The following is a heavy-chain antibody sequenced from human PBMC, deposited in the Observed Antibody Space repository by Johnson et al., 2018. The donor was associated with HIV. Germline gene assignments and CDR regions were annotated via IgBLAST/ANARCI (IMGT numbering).Heavy chain of an antibody. Sequence: QVQLVESGGGLVQPGGSLRLSCAASGFTFSNYAMHWVRQAPGKGLEWVAVISYDGSNKYYADSVKGRFTISRDNSKNTLYLQMNSLRAEDTAVYYCARELGSSWYGAFDIWGQGTMVTVSS. CDR1: GFTFSNYA. J-gene: IGHJ3*02. CDR3: ARELGSSWYGAFDI. CDR2: ISYDGSNK. V-gene: IGHV3-30-3*01. D-gene: IGHD6-13*01.